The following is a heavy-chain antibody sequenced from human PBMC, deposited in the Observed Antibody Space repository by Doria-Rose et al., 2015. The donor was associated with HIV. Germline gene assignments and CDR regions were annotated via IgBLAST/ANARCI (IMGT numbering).Heavy chain of an antibody. CDR2: IFSDDER. D-gene: IGHD6-13*01. J-gene: IGHJ4*02. CDR1: GVSLSSPGMG. V-gene: IGHV2-26*01. CDR3: ARIKSSRWYHKYYIDF. Sequence: QESGLVLVKPTETLTLTCTVSGVSLSSPGMGVSWIRQPPGKALEWLANIFSDDERSYKTSLKSRLNISRGTSKSQVVLTMTDMDPVDTATYYCARIKSSRWYHKYYIDFWGQETLVIVSA.